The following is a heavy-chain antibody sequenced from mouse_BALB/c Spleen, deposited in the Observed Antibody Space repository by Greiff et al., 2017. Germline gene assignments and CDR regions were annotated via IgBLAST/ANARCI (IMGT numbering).Heavy chain of an antibody. D-gene: IGHD2-2*01. Sequence: EVQLQQSGAELVRSGASVKLSCTASGFNIKDYYMHWVKQRPEQGLEWIGWIDPENGDTEYAPKFQGKATMTADTSSNTAYLQLSSLTSEDTAVYYCNARYGYDGWYFDVWGAGTTVTVSS. J-gene: IGHJ1*01. V-gene: IGHV14-4*02. CDR3: NARYGYDGWYFDV. CDR1: GFNIKDYY. CDR2: IDPENGDT.